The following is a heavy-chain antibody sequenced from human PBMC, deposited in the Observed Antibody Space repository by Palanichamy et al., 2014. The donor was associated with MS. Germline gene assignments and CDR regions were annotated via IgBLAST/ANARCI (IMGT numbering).Heavy chain of an antibody. CDR2: ITSKAYGGTA. V-gene: IGHV3-49*03. D-gene: IGHD4-11*01. J-gene: IGHJ4*02. CDR1: GFTFGDFL. CDR3: SRDFYSNYAVSFDQ. Sequence: EVQLVESGGDLVQPGRSLRLSCTGSGFTFGDFLISWFRQAPGKGLEWVGFITSKAYGGTADYAASVKGRFTISRDDSNSIAYLQMNSLKTEDTAVYFCSRDFYSNYAVSFDQWGQGTLVTVSS.